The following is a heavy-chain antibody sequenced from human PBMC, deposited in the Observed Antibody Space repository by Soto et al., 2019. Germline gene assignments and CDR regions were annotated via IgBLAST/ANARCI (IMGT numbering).Heavy chain of an antibody. Sequence: AGGSLRLSCAAYGFTFSSYAMSWVRQAPGKGLEWVSAISGSGGSTYYADSVKGRSTISRDNSKNTLYLQMNSLRAEDTAVYYCAKDPHLRSSSSRWSWFDPWGQGTLVTVSS. V-gene: IGHV3-23*01. CDR1: GFTFSSYA. J-gene: IGHJ5*02. D-gene: IGHD6-6*01. CDR3: AKDPHLRSSSSRWSWFDP. CDR2: ISGSGGST.